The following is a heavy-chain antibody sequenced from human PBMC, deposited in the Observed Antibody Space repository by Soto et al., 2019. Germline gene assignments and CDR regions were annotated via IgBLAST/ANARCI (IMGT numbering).Heavy chain of an antibody. J-gene: IGHJ5*02. D-gene: IGHD3-16*01. CDR2: IYDSGAT. V-gene: IGHV4-61*01. CDR1: GGSLGGGSYS. CDR3: ARDWGPYWFDP. Sequence: SETLSLTCTVSGGSLGGGSYSWNWIRQPPGKQMEWIGYIYDSGATKYNPSLKSRVTISQDTSKNQFSLKMNSVTPSDTAVYYCARDWGPYWFDPWGQGILVTVSS.